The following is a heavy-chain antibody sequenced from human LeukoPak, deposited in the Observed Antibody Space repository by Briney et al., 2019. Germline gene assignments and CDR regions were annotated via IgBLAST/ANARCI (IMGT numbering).Heavy chain of an antibody. Sequence: ASVKVSCKASGYTVNGYYLHWVRQAPGQGLEWMGWINPNSGGTTYAQTFQGRVTMTRDTSISTAYMKLSRLRSDDTAVYYCAREVVVAALRPRRQRNWFDPWGQGTLVTVSS. J-gene: IGHJ5*02. CDR1: GYTVNGYY. D-gene: IGHD2-2*01. CDR3: AREVVVAALRPRRQRNWFDP. CDR2: INPNSGGT. V-gene: IGHV1-2*02.